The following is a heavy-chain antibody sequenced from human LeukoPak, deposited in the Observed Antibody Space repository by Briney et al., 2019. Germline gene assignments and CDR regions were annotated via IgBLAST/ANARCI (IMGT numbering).Heavy chain of an antibody. CDR2: IYYSGST. D-gene: IGHD3/OR15-3a*01. CDR1: GGSISSYY. Sequence: SETLSLTCTVSGGSISSYYWSWIRQPPGKGLEWIGYIYYSGSTNYNPSLKSRVTMSVDTSKNQFSLKLSSVTAADTAVYYCARSIWTRFSPDYWGQGTLVTVSS. J-gene: IGHJ4*02. CDR3: ARSIWTRFSPDY. V-gene: IGHV4-59*01.